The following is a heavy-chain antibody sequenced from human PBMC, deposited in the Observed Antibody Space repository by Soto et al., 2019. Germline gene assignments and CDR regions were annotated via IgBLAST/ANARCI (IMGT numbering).Heavy chain of an antibody. Sequence: QVQLQESGPGLVKPSETLSLSCTVSNGSISNYYWNWIRRPAGKGLEWIGRVYSSGSASYHPSLRRCFTIPVDTSKNLFSLSRNSVTAADTAVYYCARSGHKASWVDPWCQGTLVNVSS. CDR3: ARSGHKASWVDP. CDR2: VYSSGSA. J-gene: IGHJ5*02. V-gene: IGHV4-4*07. D-gene: IGHD6-25*01. CDR1: NGSISNYY.